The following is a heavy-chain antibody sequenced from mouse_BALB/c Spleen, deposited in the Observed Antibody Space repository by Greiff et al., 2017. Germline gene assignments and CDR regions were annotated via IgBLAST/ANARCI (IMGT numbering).Heavy chain of an antibody. V-gene: IGHV5-12-2*01. J-gene: IGHJ4*01. Sequence: EVKLVESGGGLVQPGGSLKLSCAASGFTFSSYTMSWVRQTPEKRLEWVAYISNGGGSTYYPDTVKGRFTISRDNAKNTLYLQMSSLKSEDTAMYYCARQGSGGVFAMDYWGQGTSVTVSS. D-gene: IGHD4-1*01. CDR3: ARQGSGGVFAMDY. CDR2: ISNGGGST. CDR1: GFTFSSYT.